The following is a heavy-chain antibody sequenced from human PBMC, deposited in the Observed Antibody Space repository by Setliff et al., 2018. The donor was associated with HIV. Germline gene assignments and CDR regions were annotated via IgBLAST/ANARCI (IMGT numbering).Heavy chain of an antibody. CDR1: GFTFSDYY. V-gene: IGHV3-11*05. Sequence: SLRLSCTASGFTFSDYYMSWIRQAPGKGLEWVSYISSSSTYTNYLDSVKGRFTISRDNAKNSLYLQMNSLRAEDTAVYYCARVNSGGYNYKSFFDYWGQGTLVTVSS. D-gene: IGHD5-12*01. J-gene: IGHJ4*02. CDR3: ARVNSGGYNYKSFFDY. CDR2: ISSSSTYT.